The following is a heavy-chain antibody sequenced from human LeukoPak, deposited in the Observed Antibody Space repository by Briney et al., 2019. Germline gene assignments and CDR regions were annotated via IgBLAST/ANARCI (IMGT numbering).Heavy chain of an antibody. CDR1: GYTFTGYY. D-gene: IGHD3-10*01. CDR3: ARDSPNTVFPYYYGMDV. V-gene: IGHV1-2*02. CDR2: INPNSGGT. J-gene: IGHJ6*02. Sequence: ASVKVSCKASGYTFTGYYMHWVRQAPGQGLEWMGWINPNSGGTNYAQKFQGRVTMTRDTSISTAYMELSRLRSDDTAVYYCARDSPNTVFPYYYGMDVWGQGTTVTVSS.